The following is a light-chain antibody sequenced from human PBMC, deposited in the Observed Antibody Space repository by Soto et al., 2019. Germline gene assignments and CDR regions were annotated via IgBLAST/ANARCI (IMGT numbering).Light chain of an antibody. CDR3: QQYSSSPQLT. J-gene: IGKJ4*01. Sequence: EIVLTQSPGTLSLSPGERATLSCRASQSVSSSYLAWYQQKPGQAPRLLIYGASSRATGIPDRFSDSGSGTDFTLTISRLEPEDFAVYYCQQYSSSPQLTFGGGTKVEIK. CDR2: GAS. CDR1: QSVSSSY. V-gene: IGKV3-20*01.